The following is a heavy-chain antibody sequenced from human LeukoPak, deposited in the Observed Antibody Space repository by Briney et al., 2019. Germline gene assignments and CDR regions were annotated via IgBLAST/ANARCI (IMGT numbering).Heavy chain of an antibody. CDR1: GYTFTGYY. CDR3: AAVGVVVPAAILWAFDY. Sequence: ASVKVSCKASGYTFTGYYMHWVRQAPGQGPEWMGWINPNSGGTNYAQKFQGRVTMTRDTSISTAYMELGRLRSDDTAVYYCAAVGVVVPAAILWAFDYWGQGTLVTVSS. V-gene: IGHV1-2*02. J-gene: IGHJ4*02. CDR2: INPNSGGT. D-gene: IGHD2-2*02.